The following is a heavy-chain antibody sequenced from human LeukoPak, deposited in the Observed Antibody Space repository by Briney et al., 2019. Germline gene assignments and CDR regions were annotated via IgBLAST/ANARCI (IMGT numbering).Heavy chain of an antibody. J-gene: IGHJ4*02. Sequence: VSVKVSCKASGYTFTGYYMHWVRQAPGQGLEWMGWINPNSGGTNYAQKFQGWVTMTRDTSISTAYMELSRLRSDDTAVYYCARDRNSFDFDYWGQGTLVTVSS. CDR1: GYTFTGYY. CDR3: ARDRNSFDFDY. CDR2: INPNSGGT. D-gene: IGHD2-2*01. V-gene: IGHV1-2*04.